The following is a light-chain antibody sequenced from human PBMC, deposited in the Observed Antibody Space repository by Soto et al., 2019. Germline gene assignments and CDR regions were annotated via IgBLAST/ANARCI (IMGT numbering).Light chain of an antibody. J-gene: IGLJ3*02. V-gene: IGLV6-57*01. Sequence: NFMLTQPHSVSESPGKTVTISCTRSGGSIASNYVQWYQQRPGSSPTTVIYEDNQRPSGVPDRFSGSIDSSSNSASLTISGLKTEDEATYYCQSFYSSDQVFGGGTTLTVL. CDR3: QSFYSSDQV. CDR2: EDN. CDR1: GGSIASNY.